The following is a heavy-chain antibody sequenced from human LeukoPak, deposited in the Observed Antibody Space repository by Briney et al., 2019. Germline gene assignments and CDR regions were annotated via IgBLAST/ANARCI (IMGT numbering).Heavy chain of an antibody. CDR3: ARGPNIRSSGYYLAIGY. Sequence: GASVKVSCKASGYTFTSYAMNWVRQAPGQGLEWMGWINTNTGNPTYAQGFTGRFVFSLDTSVSTAYLQISSLKAEDTAVYYCARGPNIRSSGYYLAIGYWGQGTLVTVSS. CDR1: GYTFTSYA. CDR2: INTNTGNP. J-gene: IGHJ4*02. D-gene: IGHD3-22*01. V-gene: IGHV7-4-1*02.